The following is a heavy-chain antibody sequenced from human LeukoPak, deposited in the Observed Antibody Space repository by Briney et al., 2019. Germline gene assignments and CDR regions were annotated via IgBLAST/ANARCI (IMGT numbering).Heavy chain of an antibody. J-gene: IGHJ6*03. CDR1: GFTFDDYG. Sequence: GGSLRLSCAASGFTFDDYGMSWVRQAPGKGLEWVSGINWNGGSTGYADSVKGRFTISRDNAKNSLYLQMNSLRAEDTALYHCARGGSSWYYYCMDVWGKGTTVTVSS. CDR2: INWNGGST. CDR3: ARGGSSWYYYCMDV. D-gene: IGHD6-13*01. V-gene: IGHV3-20*01.